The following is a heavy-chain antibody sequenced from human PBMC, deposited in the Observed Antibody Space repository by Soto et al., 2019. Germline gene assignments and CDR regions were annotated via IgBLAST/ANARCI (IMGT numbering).Heavy chain of an antibody. Sequence: QMQLVQSGPEVKKPGTSVKVSCKASGFTFTSSAVQWVRQARGQRLEWIGWIVVGSGNTNYAQKFQERVTITRDMTTSNAYMEQSSLRTEDTAVYYCAAEGRFLEWYQEGYYGMDVWGQGTTVTVSS. CDR1: GFTFTSSA. CDR3: AAEGRFLEWYQEGYYGMDV. J-gene: IGHJ6*02. CDR2: IVVGSGNT. V-gene: IGHV1-58*01. D-gene: IGHD3-3*01.